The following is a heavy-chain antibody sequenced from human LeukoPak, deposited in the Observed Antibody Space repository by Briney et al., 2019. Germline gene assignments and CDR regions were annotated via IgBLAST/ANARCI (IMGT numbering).Heavy chain of an antibody. CDR1: GFTFSSYA. V-gene: IGHV3-23*01. Sequence: AGGSLRLSCAASGFTFSSYAMSWVRQAPVKGLEWVSAISGSGGSTYYADSVKGRFTISRDNSKNTLYLQMNSLRAEDTAVYYCANLAVTTSYYYYGMDVWGQGTTVTVSS. J-gene: IGHJ6*02. CDR3: ANLAVTTSYYYYGMDV. D-gene: IGHD4-17*01. CDR2: ISGSGGST.